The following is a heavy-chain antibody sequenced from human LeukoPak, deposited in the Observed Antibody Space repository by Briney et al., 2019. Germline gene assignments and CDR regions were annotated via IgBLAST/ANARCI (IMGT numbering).Heavy chain of an antibody. Sequence: GGSLRLSCAASGFTFSSYWMSWVRQAPGEGLEWVANIKQDGSEKDYVDSVKGRFTISRDNAKNSLYLQMNSLRAEDTAVYYCARRDNWNYDDSPPGYMDVWGKGTTVTVSS. J-gene: IGHJ6*03. CDR2: IKQDGSEK. V-gene: IGHV3-7*01. D-gene: IGHD1-7*01. CDR1: GFTFSSYW. CDR3: ARRDNWNYDDSPPGYMDV.